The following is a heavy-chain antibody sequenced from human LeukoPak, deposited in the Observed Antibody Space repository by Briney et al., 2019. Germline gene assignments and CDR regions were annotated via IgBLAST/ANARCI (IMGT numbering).Heavy chain of an antibody. CDR2: ISSSGSTI. V-gene: IGHV3-48*03. J-gene: IGHJ4*02. D-gene: IGHD3-22*01. CDR1: GFTFGGYE. Sequence: PRRSLRLSCAASGFTFGGYEMNWVRQAPGKGLEWVSYISSSGSTINYADSVKGRFTISRDNAKNSLYLQMSSLRAEDTAVYYCASFYDSTGRDYWGQGTLVTVSS. CDR3: ASFYDSTGRDY.